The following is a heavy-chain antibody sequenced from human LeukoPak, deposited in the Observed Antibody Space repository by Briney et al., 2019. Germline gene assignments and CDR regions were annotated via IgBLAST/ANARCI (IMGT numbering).Heavy chain of an antibody. D-gene: IGHD4-11*01. J-gene: IGHJ6*03. CDR1: GYTLTELS. CDR2: FDPEDGET. Sequence: ASVKVSCKVSGYTLTELSMHWVRQAPGKGLEWVGGFDPEDGETIYAQKFQGRVTMNEHTSTDTAYMELSSLRSEDTAVYYCATAVTTDNVDYYYYMDVWGKGTTVTVSS. V-gene: IGHV1-24*01. CDR3: ATAVTTDNVDYYYYMDV.